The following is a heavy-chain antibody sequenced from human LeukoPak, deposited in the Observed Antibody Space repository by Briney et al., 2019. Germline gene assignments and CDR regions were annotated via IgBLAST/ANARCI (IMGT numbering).Heavy chain of an antibody. CDR3: ARAEYYFDY. CDR2: LYYSGRT. Sequence: SETLSLTYTVSGGSISSYYWSWIRQPPGKGLEWIGYLYYSGRTNYNPSLKSRVTISVDTSKNQFSLKLSSVTAADTAVYDCARAEYYFDYWGQGTLVTVSS. CDR1: GGSISSYY. J-gene: IGHJ4*02. V-gene: IGHV4-59*01.